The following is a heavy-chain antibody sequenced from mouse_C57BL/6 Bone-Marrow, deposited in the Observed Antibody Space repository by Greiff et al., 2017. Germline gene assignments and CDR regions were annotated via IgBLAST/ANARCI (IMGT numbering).Heavy chain of an antibody. CDR3: AKHWEGYAMDY. D-gene: IGHD4-1*01. Sequence: DVKLVESGGGLVKPGGSLKLSCAASGFTFSDYGMHWVRQAPEKGLEWVAYISSGSSTIYYADTVKGRFTISRDNAKNTLFLQMTSLRSEDTAMYYCAKHWEGYAMDYWGQGTSVTVSS. J-gene: IGHJ4*01. CDR1: GFTFSDYG. V-gene: IGHV5-17*01. CDR2: ISSGSSTI.